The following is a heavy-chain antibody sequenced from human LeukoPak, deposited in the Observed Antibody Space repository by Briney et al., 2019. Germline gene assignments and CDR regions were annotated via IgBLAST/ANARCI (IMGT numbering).Heavy chain of an antibody. V-gene: IGHV3-21*01. D-gene: IGHD2-15*01. J-gene: IGHJ4*02. CDR2: ISSSSSYI. CDR3: ARDQCSGGSCRFDY. CDR1: GFLFRTYG. Sequence: GGSLRLSCAASGFLFRTYGMNWVRQAPGKGLEWVSSISSSSSYIYYADSVKGRFTISRDNAKNSLYLQMNSLRAEDTAVYYCARDQCSGGSCRFDYWGQGTLVTVSS.